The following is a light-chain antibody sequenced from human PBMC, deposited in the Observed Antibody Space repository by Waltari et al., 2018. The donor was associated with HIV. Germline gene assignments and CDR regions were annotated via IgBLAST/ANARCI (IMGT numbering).Light chain of an antibody. CDR3: QQRSSWPPSIT. CDR1: QSVGNF. J-gene: IGKJ5*01. Sequence: EIVLTQSPDTLSLSPGERATLSCRASQSVGNFLAWYQQKPGQAPRLLVYYASNRATGIPARFSGSGSGTDFTLTISRREAEDFAVYYCQQRSSWPPSITFGQGTRLEIK. CDR2: YAS. V-gene: IGKV3-11*01.